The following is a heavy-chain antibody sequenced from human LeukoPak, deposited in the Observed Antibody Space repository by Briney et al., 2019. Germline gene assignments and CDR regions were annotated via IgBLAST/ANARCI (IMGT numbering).Heavy chain of an antibody. V-gene: IGHV4-4*02. CDR3: ASYRDYFDY. Sequence: PSETLSLTCAVSGGSISSSNWWSWVRQPPGKGLEWIGYIYYSGSTNYNPSLKSRVTISVDTSKNQFSLKLSSVTAADTAVYYCASYRDYFDYWGQGTLVTVSS. CDR1: GGSISSSNW. D-gene: IGHD1-14*01. CDR2: IYYSGST. J-gene: IGHJ4*02.